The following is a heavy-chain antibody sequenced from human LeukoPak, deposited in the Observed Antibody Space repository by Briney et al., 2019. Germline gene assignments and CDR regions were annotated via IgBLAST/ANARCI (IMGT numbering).Heavy chain of an antibody. Sequence: ASVKVSCKASGFTFTSSAVQWVRQARGQRLEWIGWIVVGSGNTNYAQKFQERVTITRDMSTSTAYMELSSLRSEDTAVYYCAADRGYYDSSPPPAGYWGQGTLVTVSS. CDR2: IVVGSGNT. V-gene: IGHV1-58*01. CDR1: GFTFTSSA. CDR3: AADRGYYDSSPPPAGY. J-gene: IGHJ4*02. D-gene: IGHD3-22*01.